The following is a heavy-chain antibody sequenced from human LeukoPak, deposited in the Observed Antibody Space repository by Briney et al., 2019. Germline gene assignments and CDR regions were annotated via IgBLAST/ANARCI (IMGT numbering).Heavy chain of an antibody. J-gene: IGHJ3*02. CDR3: VRDSGATWGRDAFDI. CDR2: IYYSGIT. Sequence: SETLSLTCTVSGGSISSRSYYWGWIRQPPGKRLEWIATIYYSGITYYNPSVQSRVTISVNTSKNQFSLKLSYVTAADTAVYYCVRDSGATWGRDAFDIWGQGTMLTVSS. V-gene: IGHV4-39*07. CDR1: GGSISSRSYY. D-gene: IGHD1-26*01.